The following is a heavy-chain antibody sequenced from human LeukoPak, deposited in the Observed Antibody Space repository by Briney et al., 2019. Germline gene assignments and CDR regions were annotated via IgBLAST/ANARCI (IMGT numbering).Heavy chain of an antibody. CDR2: INPNSGGT. J-gene: IGHJ6*03. CDR3: ASDLPRSSSSYYYYYMDV. D-gene: IGHD6-6*01. V-gene: IGHV1-2*02. CDR1: GYTFTGYY. Sequence: ASVKVSCKASGYTFTGYYMHWLRQAPGQGLEWMGWINPNSGGTNYAQKFQGRVTMTRDTSISTAYMELSRLRSDDTAVYYCASDLPRSSSSYYYYYMDVWGKGTTVTVSS.